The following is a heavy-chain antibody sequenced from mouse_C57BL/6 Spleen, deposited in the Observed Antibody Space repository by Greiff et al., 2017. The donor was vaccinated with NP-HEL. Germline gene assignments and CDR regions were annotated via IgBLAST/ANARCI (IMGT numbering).Heavy chain of an antibody. CDR1: GYTFTDYY. J-gene: IGHJ2*01. V-gene: IGHV1-19*01. CDR3: AREEAAQAFFDY. D-gene: IGHD3-2*02. Sequence: VQLKESGPVLVKPGASVKMSCKASGYTFTDYYMNWVKQSHGKSLEWIGVINPYNGGTSYNQKFKGKATLTVDKSSSTAYMELNSLTSEDSAVYYCAREEAAQAFFDYWGQGTTLTVSS. CDR2: INPYNGGT.